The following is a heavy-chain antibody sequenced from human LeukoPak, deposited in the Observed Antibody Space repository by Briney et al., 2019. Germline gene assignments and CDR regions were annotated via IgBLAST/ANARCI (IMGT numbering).Heavy chain of an antibody. D-gene: IGHD6-13*01. J-gene: IGHJ4*02. CDR2: IKQDGSET. Sequence: GGSLRLSCAASGFTFSNYWMSWVRRAPGKGLEWVANIKQDGSETYYVDSVRGRFTISRDNAKKSLYLQMNSLRAEDTAVYYCAKDGSGYSSSWHTTYFDYWGQGTLVTVSS. CDR1: GFTFSNYW. CDR3: AKDGSGYSSSWHTTYFDY. V-gene: IGHV3-7*01.